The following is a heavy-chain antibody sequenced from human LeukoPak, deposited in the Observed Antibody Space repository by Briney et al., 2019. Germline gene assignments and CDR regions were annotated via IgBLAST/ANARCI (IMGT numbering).Heavy chain of an antibody. D-gene: IGHD1-1*01. CDR3: ARGGRLDDDAFDI. CDR1: GYTFSGYY. J-gene: IGHJ3*02. Sequence: ASVTVSCTASGYTFSGYYMSWVRQAPGQGLEWMGWINPNSGGTNYAQKFQGRVTMTRDTSISTAYMELSRLRSDDTAVYYCARGGRLDDDAFDIWGQGTMVTVSS. CDR2: INPNSGGT. V-gene: IGHV1-2*02.